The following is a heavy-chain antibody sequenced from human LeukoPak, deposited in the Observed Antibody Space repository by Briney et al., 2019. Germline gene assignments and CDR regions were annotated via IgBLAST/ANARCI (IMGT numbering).Heavy chain of an antibody. V-gene: IGHV4-34*01. CDR1: GGSFSGYY. CDR3: ARDSYNWNVDAFDP. J-gene: IGHJ5*02. Sequence: PSETLSLTCAVYGGSFSGYYWSWIRQPPGKGLEWIGEINHSGSTDYNPSLKSRVTISIDKSKNHFSLKLTSVTAADTAIYYCARDSYNWNVDAFDPWGQGTLVTVSS. CDR2: INHSGST. D-gene: IGHD1-20*01.